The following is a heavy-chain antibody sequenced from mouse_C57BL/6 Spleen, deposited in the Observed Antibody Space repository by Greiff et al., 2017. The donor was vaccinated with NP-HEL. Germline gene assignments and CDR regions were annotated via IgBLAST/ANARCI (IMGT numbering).Heavy chain of an antibody. CDR1: GFNIKDYY. CDR3: TRYCNYGSWFAY. V-gene: IGHV14-1*01. Sequence: EVQLQQSGAELVRPGASVKLSCTASGFNIKDYYMHWVKQRPEQGLEWIGRIDPEDGDTEYAPKFQGKATMTADTSSNTAYLQLSSLTSEDTAVYYCTRYCNYGSWFAYWGQGTLVTVSA. CDR2: IDPEDGDT. J-gene: IGHJ3*01. D-gene: IGHD2-1*01.